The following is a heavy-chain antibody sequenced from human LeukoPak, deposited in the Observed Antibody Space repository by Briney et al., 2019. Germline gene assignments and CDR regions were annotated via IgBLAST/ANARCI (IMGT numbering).Heavy chain of an antibody. Sequence: ASVKVSCKASGYTFTSYDINWVRQATGQGLEWMGWMNPISGNTGYAQKFQGRVTMTKNTSISTAYMELSSLRSEDTAVYYCARVRRHWFDPWGQGTLVTVSS. V-gene: IGHV1-8*01. J-gene: IGHJ5*02. CDR1: GYTFTSYD. CDR3: ARVRRHWFDP. CDR2: MNPISGNT.